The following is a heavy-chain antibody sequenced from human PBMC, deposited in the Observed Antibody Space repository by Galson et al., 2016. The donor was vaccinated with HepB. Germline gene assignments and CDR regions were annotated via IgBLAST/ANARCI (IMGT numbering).Heavy chain of an antibody. D-gene: IGHD3-10*01. V-gene: IGHV3-13*01. Sequence: SLRLSCAASGFTFITYDIHWVRQPPGKGLEWVSAIGTAAGDTHYAASVEGRFTVSRENAKNSLFLQMHSLRAEDTAVYYCARGKSLWTTPRNYGLDVWGKGTTVTVAS. CDR2: IGTAAGDT. CDR3: ARGKSLWTTPRNYGLDV. J-gene: IGHJ6*04. CDR1: GFTFITYD.